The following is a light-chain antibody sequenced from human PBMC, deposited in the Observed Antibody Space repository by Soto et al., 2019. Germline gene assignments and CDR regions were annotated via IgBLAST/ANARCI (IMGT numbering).Light chain of an antibody. CDR1: QPIRTW. V-gene: IGKV1-39*01. CDR2: DAS. Sequence: DIHVTQSPSTLSASVGDRVTITCRASQPIRTWLAWYQEKPGKAPKLLIYDASNLETGVPSRFSGSGSGTDFTLTISSLQPEDFAIYYCQQNYRTPLTFGQGTKVDIK. J-gene: IGKJ1*01. CDR3: QQNYRTPLT.